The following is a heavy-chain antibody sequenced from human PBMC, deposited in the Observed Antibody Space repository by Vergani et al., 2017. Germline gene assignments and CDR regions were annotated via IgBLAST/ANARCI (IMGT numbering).Heavy chain of an antibody. Sequence: QVQLVQSGAEVKKPGSSVKVSCKASGGTFSSYTISWVRQAPGQGLEWMGRIIPILGIANYAQKFQGRVTITADKSTSTAYMELSSLRSEDTAVYYCARSCRSTSCYGGVGSDWFDPWGQGTLVTVSS. CDR3: ARSCRSTSCYGGVGSDWFDP. D-gene: IGHD2-2*01. CDR2: IIPILGIA. J-gene: IGHJ5*02. V-gene: IGHV1-69*02. CDR1: GGTFSSYT.